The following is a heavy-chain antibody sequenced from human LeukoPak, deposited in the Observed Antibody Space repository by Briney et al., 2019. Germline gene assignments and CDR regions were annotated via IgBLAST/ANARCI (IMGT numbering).Heavy chain of an antibody. Sequence: PSETLSLTCTVSGGSISGYYWSWIRQPPGKGLEWIGYIYYSGSTNYNPSLKSRVTISVDTSKNQFSLKLSSVTAADTAVYYCARWTGYSSSWSNFDYWGQGTLVTVSS. J-gene: IGHJ4*02. CDR3: ARWTGYSSSWSNFDY. CDR1: GGSISGYY. CDR2: IYYSGST. D-gene: IGHD6-13*01. V-gene: IGHV4-59*01.